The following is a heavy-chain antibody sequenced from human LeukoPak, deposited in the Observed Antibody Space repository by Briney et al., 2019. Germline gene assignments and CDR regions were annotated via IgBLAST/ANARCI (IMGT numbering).Heavy chain of an antibody. J-gene: IGHJ4*02. D-gene: IGHD3-22*01. CDR1: GGSFSGYY. CDR3: ARWSSGYYFDY. V-gene: IGHV4-34*01. Sequence: SETLSLTCAVYGGSFSGYYWSWIRQPPGKGLEWIGEINHSGGTNYNPSLKSRVTISVDTSKNQFSLKLSSVTAADTAVYYCARWSSGYYFDYWGQGTLVTVSS. CDR2: INHSGGT.